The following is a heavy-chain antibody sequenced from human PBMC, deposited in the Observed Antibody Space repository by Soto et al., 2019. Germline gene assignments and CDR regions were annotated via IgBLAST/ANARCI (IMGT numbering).Heavy chain of an antibody. D-gene: IGHD5-12*01. CDR2: IGPESGAT. J-gene: IGHJ4*02. CDR3: GRGRSGQIVVFY. CDR1: GYTFTGHY. V-gene: IGHV1-2*02. Sequence: ASVKVSCKASGYTFTGHYIHWARQAPEQGPEWMGEIGPESGATRYAQKFQGRVTMTRDMSITTVYMELNNLSPDDTAVYYCGRGRSGQIVVFYWGQGTTVTVSS.